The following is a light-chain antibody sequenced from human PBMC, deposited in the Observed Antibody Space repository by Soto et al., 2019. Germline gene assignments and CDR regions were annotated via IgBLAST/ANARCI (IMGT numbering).Light chain of an antibody. CDR3: QQYGT. V-gene: IGKV1-5*03. Sequence: DIQMTKSPSTLSASVGDRVPIPCRASQSISSWLAWYQQKPGKAPKLLIYKASSLESGVPSRFSGSGSGTEFTLTISSLQPDDFATYYCQQYGTFGQGTKVEIK. CDR1: QSISSW. J-gene: IGKJ1*01. CDR2: KAS.